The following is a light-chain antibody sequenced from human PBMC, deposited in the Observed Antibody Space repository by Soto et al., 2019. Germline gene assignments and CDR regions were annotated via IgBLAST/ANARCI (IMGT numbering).Light chain of an antibody. J-gene: IGKJ1*01. CDR3: QHYNDWRWT. CDR2: SAS. V-gene: IGKV3-15*01. CDR1: QSISSK. Sequence: EIVMTXSPATLSVXXXXXXTLSCRASQSISSKLAWYQQKPGQAPRLLIYSASTRATGVPARFSGSGSGTEFTLTISSLQSEDLAVYYCQHYNDWRWTFGQGTKVEIK.